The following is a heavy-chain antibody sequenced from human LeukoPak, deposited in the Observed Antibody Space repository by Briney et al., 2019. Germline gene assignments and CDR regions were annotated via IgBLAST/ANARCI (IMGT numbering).Heavy chain of an antibody. D-gene: IGHD1-26*01. CDR3: ARGENSGSRARSRSYYMDV. CDR1: GYTFTSYY. Sequence: ASVKVSCKASGYTFTSYYMHWVRQAPGQGLEWMGIINPSGGSTSYAQKFQGRVTITRNTSISTAYMELSSLRSEDTAVYYCARGENSGSRARSRSYYMDVWGKGTTVTVSS. J-gene: IGHJ6*03. V-gene: IGHV1-46*01. CDR2: INPSGGST.